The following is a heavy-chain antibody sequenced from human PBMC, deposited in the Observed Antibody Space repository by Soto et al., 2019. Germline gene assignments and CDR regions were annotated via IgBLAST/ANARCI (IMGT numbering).Heavy chain of an antibody. Sequence: GASVKVSCKASGGTFSSYAISWVRQAPGQGLEWMGGIIPIFGTANYAQKFQGRVTITADESTSTAYMELSSLRSEDTAVYYCARAIVVVVAATSWFDLWGQGTLVTVSS. CDR1: GGTFSSYA. V-gene: IGHV1-69*13. CDR2: IIPIFGTA. D-gene: IGHD2-15*01. J-gene: IGHJ5*02. CDR3: ARAIVVVVAATSWFDL.